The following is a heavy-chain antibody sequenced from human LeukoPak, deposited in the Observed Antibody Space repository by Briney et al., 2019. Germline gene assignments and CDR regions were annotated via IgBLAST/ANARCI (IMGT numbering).Heavy chain of an antibody. CDR3: ASRITMRVSLGYFDL. Sequence: LETLSLTCAVSGGSISSSNWWSWVRQPPGKGLEWIGEIYHSGSTNYIPSLKSRVTISVDKSKNQFSLKLSSVTAADTAVYYCASRITMRVSLGYFDLWGRGTLVTVSS. J-gene: IGHJ2*01. CDR2: IYHSGST. CDR1: GGSISSSNW. V-gene: IGHV4-4*02. D-gene: IGHD3-22*01.